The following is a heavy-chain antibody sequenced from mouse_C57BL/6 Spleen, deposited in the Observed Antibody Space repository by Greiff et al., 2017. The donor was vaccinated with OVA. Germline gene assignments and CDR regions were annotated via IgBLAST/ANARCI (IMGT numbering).Heavy chain of an antibody. V-gene: IGHV1-50*01. Sequence: QVQLQQPGAELVKPGASVKLSCKASGYTFTSYWMQWVKQRPGQGLEWIGEIDPSDSYTNYNQKFKGKATLTVDTSSSTAYMQLSSLTSEDSAVYYCARCYYGNFWFAYWGQGTLVTVAA. J-gene: IGHJ3*01. D-gene: IGHD2-1*01. CDR1: GYTFTSYW. CDR2: IDPSDSYT. CDR3: ARCYYGNFWFAY.